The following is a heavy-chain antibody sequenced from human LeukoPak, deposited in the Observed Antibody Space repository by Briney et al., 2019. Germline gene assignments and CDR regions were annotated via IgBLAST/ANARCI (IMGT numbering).Heavy chain of an antibody. CDR3: ASLGYSDY. V-gene: IGHV4-38-2*02. D-gene: IGHD5-18*01. CDR1: GYSISSGYY. CDR2: IYHSGST. J-gene: IGHJ4*02. Sequence: SETLSLTCTVSGYSISSGYYWGWIRQPPGKGLEWIGSIYHSGSTYYNPSLKSRVTISVDTSKNQFSLKLSSVTAADTAVYYCASLGYSDYWGQGTLVTVSS.